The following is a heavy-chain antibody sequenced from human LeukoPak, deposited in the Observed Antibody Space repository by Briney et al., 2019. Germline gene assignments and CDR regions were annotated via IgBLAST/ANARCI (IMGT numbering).Heavy chain of an antibody. J-gene: IGHJ4*02. CDR2: ISGSGSDM. V-gene: IGHV3-11*01. D-gene: IGHD2-8*01. CDR3: STDPRLLIY. CDR1: GFGFSDSY. Sequence: GGSLRLSCVVSGFGFSDSYMTWIRQTPGKGLEGLAYISGSGSDMYYADSVKGRFTIFRDNAKNSLYLQMNSLRPDDTALYYCSTDPRLLIYWGQGTLVTVSS.